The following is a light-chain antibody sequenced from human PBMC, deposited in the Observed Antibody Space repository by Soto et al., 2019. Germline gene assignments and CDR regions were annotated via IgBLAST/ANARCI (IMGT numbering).Light chain of an antibody. CDR1: SSDVGGYNY. CDR3: SSYAGSSNV. Sequence: QSALTQPPSASGSPGQSVAISCTGTSSDVGGYNYVSWHQQHPGKAPKLMIYEVNKRPSGVPDRFPGSKSGNTASLTVSGLQAEDEADYYCSSYAGSSNVFGTGTKVTVL. CDR2: EVN. J-gene: IGLJ1*01. V-gene: IGLV2-8*01.